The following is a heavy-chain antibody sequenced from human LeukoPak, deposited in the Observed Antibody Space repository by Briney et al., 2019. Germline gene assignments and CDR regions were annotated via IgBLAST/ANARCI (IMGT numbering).Heavy chain of an antibody. CDR3: ARGRYCSADICSGGDAFDI. CDR1: GGSINNYY. V-gene: IGHV4-4*07. J-gene: IGHJ3*02. CDR2: IYTRGST. D-gene: IGHD2-15*01. Sequence: SETLSLTCTVSGGSINNYYWSWIRQPAGKGLEWIGRIYTRGSTNYNPSLKSRVTMSVDTSKNQFSLKLSSVTAADTAVYHCARGRYCSADICSGGDAFDIWGQGTMVSVSS.